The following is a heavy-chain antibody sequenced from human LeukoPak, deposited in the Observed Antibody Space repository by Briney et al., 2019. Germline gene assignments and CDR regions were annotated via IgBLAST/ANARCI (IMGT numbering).Heavy chain of an antibody. CDR3: AKDRSRTVDY. V-gene: IGHV3-30*18. CDR1: GFSFSTYA. J-gene: IGHJ4*02. Sequence: GGSLRLSCAASGFSFSTYAMTWVRQAPGKGLEWVAVISYDGSNKYYADSVKGRFTISRDNSKNTLYLQVNSLRAEDTAVYYCAKDRSRTVDYWGQGTLVTVSS. CDR2: ISYDGSNK.